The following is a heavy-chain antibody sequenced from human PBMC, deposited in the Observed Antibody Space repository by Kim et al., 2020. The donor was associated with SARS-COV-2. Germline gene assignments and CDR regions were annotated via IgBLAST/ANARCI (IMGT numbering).Heavy chain of an antibody. D-gene: IGHD3-10*01. V-gene: IGHV3-9*01. CDR3: AKDIWLLWFGGGGSYGMDV. J-gene: IGHJ6*02. CDR1: GFTFDDYA. CDR2: ISWNSGSI. Sequence: GGSLRLSCAASGFTFDDYAMHWVRQAPGKGLEWVSGISWNSGSIGYADSVKGRFTISRDNAKNSLYLQMNSLRAEDTALYYCAKDIWLLWFGGGGSYGMDVWGQGTTVTVSS.